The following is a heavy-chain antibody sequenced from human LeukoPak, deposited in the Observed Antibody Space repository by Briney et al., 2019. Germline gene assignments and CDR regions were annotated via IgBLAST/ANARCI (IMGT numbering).Heavy chain of an antibody. V-gene: IGHV3-23*01. CDR2: ISGNAGTT. CDR3: GKVGLSWGFGDY. Sequence: GGSLRLSCAASGFTFSKNGMTWVRQAPGKGLEGVSFISGNAGTTYYADSVKGRFTISRDNSKNTLFLQMNSVRAEDTAVYYCGKVGLSWGFGDYWGQGTLVTVSS. CDR1: GFTFSKNG. D-gene: IGHD2-8*02. J-gene: IGHJ4*02.